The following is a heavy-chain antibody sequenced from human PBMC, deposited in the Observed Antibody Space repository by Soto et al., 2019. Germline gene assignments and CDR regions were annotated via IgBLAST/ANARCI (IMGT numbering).Heavy chain of an antibody. D-gene: IGHD3-22*01. V-gene: IGHV3-23*01. CDR3: ASYTGVVVVINLLDY. J-gene: IGHJ4*02. CDR2: ISGSGGST. CDR1: GFTFSIYA. Sequence: GGSLRLSCSASGFTFSIYAMSWFRQAPGKGLEWVSAISGSGGSTYYADSVKGRFTISRDNSKNTLYLQMNSLRAEDTAVYYCASYTGVVVVINLLDYWGQGTPVTVSS.